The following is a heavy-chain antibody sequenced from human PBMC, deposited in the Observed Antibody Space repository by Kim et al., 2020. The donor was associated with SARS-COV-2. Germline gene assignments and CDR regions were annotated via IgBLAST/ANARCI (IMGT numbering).Heavy chain of an antibody. J-gene: IGHJ4*02. V-gene: IGHV3-23*01. Sequence: GGSLRLSCVASGFTFSSRAMSWVRQPPGKGLEWIASVNNGGNAYYANSVKGRFTVSRDNTMDTLHLQMSSLTAEDTGLYYCAKDHPSNGWPTFDSWGQGTLGAVSS. CDR1: GFTFSSRA. CDR2: VNNGGNA. D-gene: IGHD6-19*01. CDR3: AKDHPSNGWPTFDS.